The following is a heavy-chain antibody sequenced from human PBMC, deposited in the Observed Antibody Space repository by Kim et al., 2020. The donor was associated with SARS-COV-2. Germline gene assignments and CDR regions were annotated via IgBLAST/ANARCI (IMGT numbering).Heavy chain of an antibody. J-gene: IGHJ2*01. Sequence: SETLSLTCAVFGGSFSGYYWSWIRQPPGKGLEWIGEINHSGGTNCNPSLKSRVTISLDTSKNQFSLKLSSVTAADTAVYYCSRGPFNNCQYWYFDLWGRG. CDR3: SRGPFNNCQYWYFDL. D-gene: IGHD2-21*01. CDR2: INHSGGT. CDR1: GGSFSGYY. V-gene: IGHV4-34*01.